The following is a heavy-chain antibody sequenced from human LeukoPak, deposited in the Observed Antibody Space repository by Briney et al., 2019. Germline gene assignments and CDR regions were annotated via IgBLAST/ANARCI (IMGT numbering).Heavy chain of an antibody. V-gene: IGHV5-51*01. CDR1: RYSFTSYW. J-gene: IGHJ4*02. CDR3: ARQGGRWLPNYYFDY. D-gene: IGHD5-24*01. Sequence: GASLKISCKGSRYSFTSYWIGWVRQMPGKGLEWMGIIYPGDSDTRYSPSFQGQVTISADKSISTAYLQWSSLKASDTAMYYCARQGGRWLPNYYFDYWGQGTLVTVSS. CDR2: IYPGDSDT.